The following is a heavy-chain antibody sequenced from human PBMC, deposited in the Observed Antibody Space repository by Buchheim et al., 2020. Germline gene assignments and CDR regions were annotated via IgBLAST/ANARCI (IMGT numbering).Heavy chain of an antibody. D-gene: IGHD1-26*01. Sequence: QVQLQESGPGLVKPSQTLSLTCTISSGSISSSTNYWSWIRQPAGKGLEWIGRIYSSGSTNYNPFLKSRVTISVDTSKNRFSLKVRSVTAADTAVYYCARMREGSRIYDYWGQGTL. CDR3: ARMREGSRIYDY. CDR1: SGSISSSTNY. CDR2: IYSSGST. V-gene: IGHV4-61*02. J-gene: IGHJ4*02.